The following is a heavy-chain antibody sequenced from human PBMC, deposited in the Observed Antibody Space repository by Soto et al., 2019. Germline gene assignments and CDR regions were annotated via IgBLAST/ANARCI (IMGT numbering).Heavy chain of an antibody. CDR3: TRDVVVVVAVNYYYYGMDV. V-gene: IGHV3-49*03. D-gene: IGHD2-15*01. CDR1: GFTFGDYD. CDR2: IRSKAYGGTT. Sequence: SLRLSCTASGFTFGDYDMSWFRQAPGKGLEWVGFIRSKAYGGTTAYAASVKGRFTISRDDPKSIAYLQMNSLKTEDTAVYYCTRDVVVVVAVNYYYYGMDVWGQGTTVTVSS. J-gene: IGHJ6*02.